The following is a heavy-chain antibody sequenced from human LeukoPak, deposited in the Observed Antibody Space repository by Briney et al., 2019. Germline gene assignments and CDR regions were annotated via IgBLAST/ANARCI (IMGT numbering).Heavy chain of an antibody. CDR3: VTGYNSGWPDY. CDR2: IYYSGST. Sequence: SETLSLTCTVSGGSISSYYWSWIRQPPGKGLEWIGYIYYSGSTNYNPSLKSRVTIAVDTSKNQFSLKLSSVTAADTAVYFCVTGYNSGWPDYWGQGILVTVSS. CDR1: GGSISSYY. J-gene: IGHJ4*02. D-gene: IGHD6-19*01. V-gene: IGHV4-59*08.